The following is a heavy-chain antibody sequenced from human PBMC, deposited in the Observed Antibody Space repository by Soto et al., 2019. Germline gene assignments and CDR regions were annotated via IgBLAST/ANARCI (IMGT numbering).Heavy chain of an antibody. Sequence: GGSLRLSCAASGFTCSILAMGWVRQAPGKGLEWVSGIDYTGGTTYYTDYVKGRFIISRDNSKKILYLQINRLRTDDTDIYYCAKDATRTSGWYYFDYWGRGALVTVSS. J-gene: IGHJ4*02. D-gene: IGHD6-19*01. V-gene: IGHV3-23*01. CDR2: IDYTGGTT. CDR1: GFTCSILA. CDR3: AKDATRTSGWYYFDY.